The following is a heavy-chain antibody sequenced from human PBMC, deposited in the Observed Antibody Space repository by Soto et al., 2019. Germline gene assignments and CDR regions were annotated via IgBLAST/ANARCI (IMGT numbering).Heavy chain of an antibody. Sequence: SVKVSCKASGGTFTNYYIHWVRQAPGQGLEWMGWINPSCGSTNYAQKFQGRVTITADESTSTAYMELSSLRSEDTAVYYCARPLYYYDSSGAPYDAFDIWGQGTMVTVSS. CDR3: ARPLYYYDSSGAPYDAFDI. V-gene: IGHV1-69*13. J-gene: IGHJ3*02. CDR1: GGTFTNYY. D-gene: IGHD3-22*01. CDR2: INPSCGST.